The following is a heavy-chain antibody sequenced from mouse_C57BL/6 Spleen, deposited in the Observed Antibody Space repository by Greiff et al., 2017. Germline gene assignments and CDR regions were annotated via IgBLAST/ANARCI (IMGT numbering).Heavy chain of an antibody. D-gene: IGHD2-1*01. CDR3: ADGNSHYYAMDY. CDR2: IDPSDSYT. V-gene: IGHV1-69*01. Sequence: QVQLQQPGAELVMPGASVKLSCKASGYTFTSYWMHWVKQRPGQGLEWIGEIDPSDSYTNYNQKFKGKSTLTVDKSSSTAYMQLSSLTSEDSAVYYCADGNSHYYAMDYWGQGTSVTVSS. CDR1: GYTFTSYW. J-gene: IGHJ4*01.